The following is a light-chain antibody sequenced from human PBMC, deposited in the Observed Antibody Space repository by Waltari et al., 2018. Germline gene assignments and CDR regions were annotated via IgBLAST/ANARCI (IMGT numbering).Light chain of an antibody. CDR1: QSVFLSSNNKNY. CDR2: WAS. CDR3: LQYFDVPQT. V-gene: IGKV4-1*01. Sequence: VMTQSPDSPAVSLGERATLTCRSSQSVFLSSNNKNYNAWYQQKHGQPPKLLIYWASIREAGVPDRFTGSGSGTQFTLTISSLQAEDVAVYFCLQYFDVPQTFGQGTKLEI. J-gene: IGKJ2*01.